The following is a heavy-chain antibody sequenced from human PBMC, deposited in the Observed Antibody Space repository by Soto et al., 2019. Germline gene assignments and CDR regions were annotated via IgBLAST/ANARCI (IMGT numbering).Heavy chain of an antibody. J-gene: IGHJ5*02. Sequence: ASVKVSCKASGYTFTGYYLHWVRQAPGQGLEWMGWINPNSGGTNYAQKFRGRVTITADESTSTAYMEVSSLRSEDTAVYYCARASGRGWYNWFDPWGQGTLVTVSS. CDR1: GYTFTGYY. CDR3: ARASGRGWYNWFDP. V-gene: IGHV1-2*02. CDR2: INPNSGGT. D-gene: IGHD6-19*01.